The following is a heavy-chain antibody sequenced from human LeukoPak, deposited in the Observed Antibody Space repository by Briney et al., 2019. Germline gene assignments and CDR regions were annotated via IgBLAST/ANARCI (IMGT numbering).Heavy chain of an antibody. CDR1: GFTVSSNY. Sequence: QTGGSLRLSCAASGFTVSSNYMSWVRQAPGRGLEWVSVIYSGGSTYYADSVKGRFTISRDNSKNTLYLQMNSLRAEDTAVYYCARDRIQEWVFDYWGQGTLVTVSS. V-gene: IGHV3-66*01. CDR3: ARDRIQEWVFDY. CDR2: IYSGGST. D-gene: IGHD1-26*01. J-gene: IGHJ4*02.